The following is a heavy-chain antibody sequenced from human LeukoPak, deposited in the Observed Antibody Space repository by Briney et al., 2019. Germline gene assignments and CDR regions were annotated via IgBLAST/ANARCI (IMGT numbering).Heavy chain of an antibody. CDR3: ARDWYSSSWSDENWFDP. Sequence: ASVKVSCKASGYTYAGYYMHWVRQAPGQGLEWMGWINPNSGGTNYAQKFQGWVTMTRDTSISTAYMELSRLRSDDTAVYYCARDWYSSSWSDENWFDPWGQGTLVTVSS. V-gene: IGHV1-2*04. J-gene: IGHJ5*02. D-gene: IGHD6-13*01. CDR2: INPNSGGT. CDR1: GYTYAGYY.